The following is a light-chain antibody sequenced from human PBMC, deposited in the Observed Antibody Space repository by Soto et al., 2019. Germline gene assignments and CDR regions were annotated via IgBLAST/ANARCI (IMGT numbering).Light chain of an antibody. Sequence: QSALTQPPSASGTPGQRVTISCSGSSSNIGSNYVYWYQQLPGTPPKLLIYRNNQRPSGVPDRFSGSKSGTSASLAISGLRSEDEADYYCAAWDDSLSGYVFGTGTKVTVL. V-gene: IGLV1-47*01. CDR2: RNN. J-gene: IGLJ1*01. CDR3: AAWDDSLSGYV. CDR1: SSNIGSNY.